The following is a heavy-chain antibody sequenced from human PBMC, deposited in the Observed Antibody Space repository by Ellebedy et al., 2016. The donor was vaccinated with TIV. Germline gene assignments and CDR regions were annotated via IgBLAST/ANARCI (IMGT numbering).Heavy chain of an antibody. J-gene: IGHJ4*02. D-gene: IGHD5-12*01. CDR3: ARADGYDTEFDV. CDR2: VYYSGST. CDR1: AGALSGFY. V-gene: IGHV4-59*01. Sequence: MPSETLSLTCTASAGALSGFYWSWIRQPPGTGLEWIGYVYYSGSTKYNSSLKSRVTISVDTSKNQFSLKLSSVTAADTAVYYCARADGYDTEFDVWGQGTLVTVSS.